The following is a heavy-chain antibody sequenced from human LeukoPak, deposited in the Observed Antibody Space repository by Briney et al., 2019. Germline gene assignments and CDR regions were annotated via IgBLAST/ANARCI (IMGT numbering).Heavy chain of an antibody. CDR3: ATYSSGNGREFQH. CDR1: GFTFSSYG. V-gene: IGHV3-21*01. CDR2: ISSSSIYI. J-gene: IGHJ1*01. Sequence: GRSLRLSCAASGFTFSSYGMNWVRQAPGKGLEWVSFISSSSIYIYYADSVKGRFTISRDNAKNSVYLQMNSLRAEDTAVYYCATYSSGNGREFQHWGQGTLVTVSS. D-gene: IGHD3-22*01.